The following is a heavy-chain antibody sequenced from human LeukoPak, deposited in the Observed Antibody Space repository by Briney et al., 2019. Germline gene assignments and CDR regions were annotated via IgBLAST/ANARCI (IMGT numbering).Heavy chain of an antibody. CDR2: ISAYNGNT. J-gene: IGHJ4*02. V-gene: IGHV1-18*01. CDR1: GYTFTSYG. D-gene: IGHD6-13*01. CDR3: ARVRELSYSSSWYFWESPGFPPFDY. Sequence: GASVKVSCKASGYTFTSYGISWVRQAPGQGLEWMGRISAYNGNTNYAQKLQGRVTMTTDTSTSTAYMELRSLRSDDTAVYYCARVRELSYSSSWYFWESPGFPPFDYWGQGTLVTVSS.